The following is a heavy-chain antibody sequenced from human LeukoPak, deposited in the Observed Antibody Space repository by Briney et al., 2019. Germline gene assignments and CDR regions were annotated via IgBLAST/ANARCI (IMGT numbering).Heavy chain of an antibody. Sequence: GGSLRLSCAASGFTYSHYVMHWVRQAPGKGLEWVAVIWSDGTEKYSGDAVKGRFTISRDNSRNTLYLQMNSLRGEDTAVYYCAKDAQRGFDYSNSLEYWGQGTLVTVSS. CDR3: AKDAQRGFDYSNSLEY. CDR1: GFTYSHYV. CDR2: IWSDGTEK. D-gene: IGHD4-11*01. J-gene: IGHJ4*02. V-gene: IGHV3-33*06.